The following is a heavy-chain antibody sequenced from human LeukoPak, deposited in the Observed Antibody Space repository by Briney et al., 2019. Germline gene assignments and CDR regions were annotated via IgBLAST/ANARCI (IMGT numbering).Heavy chain of an antibody. Sequence: ASVKVSCKASGYTFTSYYMHWVRQAPGQGLEWMGIINPSGSTSYAQKFQGRVTMTRDTSTSTVYMELSSLRSEDTAVYYCARVMEQQLADNWFDPWGQGTLVTVSS. V-gene: IGHV1-46*01. CDR3: ARVMEQQLADNWFDP. CDR2: INPSGST. J-gene: IGHJ5*02. CDR1: GYTFTSYY. D-gene: IGHD6-13*01.